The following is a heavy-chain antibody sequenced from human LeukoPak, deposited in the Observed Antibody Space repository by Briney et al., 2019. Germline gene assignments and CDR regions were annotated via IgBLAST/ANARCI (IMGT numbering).Heavy chain of an antibody. D-gene: IGHD1-26*01. CDR3: ARRGGSYSYYYMDV. CDR1: GYSISSGYY. J-gene: IGHJ6*03. V-gene: IGHV4-38-2*01. CDR2: IYHSGST. Sequence: SETLSLTCAVSGYSISSGYYWGWIRQPPGKGLEWIGSIYHSGSTYYNPSLKSRVTISVDTSKNQFSLKLSSVTAAGTAVYYCARRGGSYSYYYMDVWGKGTTVTVSS.